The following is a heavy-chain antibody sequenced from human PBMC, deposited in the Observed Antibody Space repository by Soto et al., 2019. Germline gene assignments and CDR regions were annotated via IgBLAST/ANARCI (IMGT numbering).Heavy chain of an antibody. CDR1: GFTFSNFG. CDR2: ISSDGGDK. CDR3: VKGSEVARQELDH. J-gene: IGHJ4*02. Sequence: QVQLVESGGGVVQPGRSPRLSCAASGFTFSNFGMHCVRQAPGKGLEWVAAISSDGGDKYYSHSVKDRFTISRDDSKNALFLQMNSLRVVDVVVYYCVKGSEVARQELDHWGQGILVTVSS. D-gene: IGHD2-15*01. V-gene: IGHV3-30*18.